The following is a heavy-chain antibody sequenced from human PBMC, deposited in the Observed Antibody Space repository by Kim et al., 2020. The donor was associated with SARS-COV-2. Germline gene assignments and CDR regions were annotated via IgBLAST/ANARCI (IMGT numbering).Heavy chain of an antibody. J-gene: IGHJ4*02. CDR3: ARDRGSSGWYVSYFDY. Sequence: SETLSLTCAVSGGSISSYYWSWIRQPPGKGLEWIGYIYYSGSTNYNPYLKSRVTRSVDTSKNQFSLKLSSVTAADTDVYYCARDRGSSGWYVSYFDYWGQGTLGTVSS. V-gene: IGHV4-59*13. D-gene: IGHD6-19*01. CDR2: IYYSGST. CDR1: GGSISSYY.